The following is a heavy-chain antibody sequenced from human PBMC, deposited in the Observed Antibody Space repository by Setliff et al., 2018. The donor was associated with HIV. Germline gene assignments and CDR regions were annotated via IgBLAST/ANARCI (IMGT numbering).Heavy chain of an antibody. CDR2: INPTGGST. Sequence: ASVKVSCKASGYTFTSYYIHWVRQAPGQGLEWMGRINPTGGSTTYAQKFQGRVTMTRDESTSTAYMDLSSLTSDDTAVYYCATSPRGTYYDILSGRPRGWFDPWGQGTLVTVSS. V-gene: IGHV1-46*01. J-gene: IGHJ5*02. CDR1: GYTFTSYY. CDR3: ATSPRGTYYDILSGRPRGWFDP. D-gene: IGHD3-9*01.